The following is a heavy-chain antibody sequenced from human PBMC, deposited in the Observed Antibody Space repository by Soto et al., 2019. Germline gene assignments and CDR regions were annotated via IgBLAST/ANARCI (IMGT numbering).Heavy chain of an antibody. Sequence: GGSLRLSCAVSGFIFHLYAMSWVRQAPGKGLEWVSTLSFSSSNTYYADSVKGRFTISRDNSKNALYLQMHDLRPEDTALYYCVKATLAAADRAHHHYGMDVWGLGTTVTV. J-gene: IGHJ6*02. V-gene: IGHV3-23*01. CDR3: VKATLAAADRAHHHYGMDV. D-gene: IGHD6-13*01. CDR1: GFIFHLYA. CDR2: LSFSSSNT.